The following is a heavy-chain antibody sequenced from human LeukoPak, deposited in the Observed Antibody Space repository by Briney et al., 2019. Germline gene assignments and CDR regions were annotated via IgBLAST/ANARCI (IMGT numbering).Heavy chain of an antibody. CDR2: INPSGGNT. V-gene: IGHV1-46*01. CDR3: ARRGYGIRFDP. CDR1: GYTFTSYY. D-gene: IGHD3-16*01. J-gene: IGHJ5*02. Sequence: ASVKVSCKTSGYTFTSYYMHWVRQAPGQGLEWMGKINPSGGNTGYAQKFQGRVTMTRNTSISTAYMELSSLRSEDTAMYYCARRGYGIRFDPWGQGTLVTVSS.